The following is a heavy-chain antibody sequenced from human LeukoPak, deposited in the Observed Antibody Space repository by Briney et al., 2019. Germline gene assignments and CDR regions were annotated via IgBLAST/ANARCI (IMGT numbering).Heavy chain of an antibody. J-gene: IGHJ3*02. D-gene: IGHD6-13*01. CDR2: VSTGSNYI. V-gene: IGHV3-21*01. CDR3: ARDWGIAAAFGAFDI. Sequence: GGSLRLSCTASGFTFSSYSLNWVRQAPGKGLEWVSSVSTGSNYIYYADSVKGRFTISRDNDKNSLYLQMNSLRAEDTAVYYCARDWGIAAAFGAFDIWGQGTMVTVSS. CDR1: GFTFSSYS.